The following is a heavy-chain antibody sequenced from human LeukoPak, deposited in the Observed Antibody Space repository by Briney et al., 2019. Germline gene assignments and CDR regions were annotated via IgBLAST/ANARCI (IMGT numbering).Heavy chain of an antibody. Sequence: PGGSLRLSCAASGFTFTSYSMNWVRQAPGKGLEWVSSISSSNSYIYHADSVKGRFTISRDDAKNSLYLEMSSLRAEDTAVYYCARDEQWLVPFDYWGQGTLVTVSS. J-gene: IGHJ4*02. CDR3: ARDEQWLVPFDY. CDR2: ISSSNSYI. CDR1: GFTFTSYS. D-gene: IGHD6-19*01. V-gene: IGHV3-21*01.